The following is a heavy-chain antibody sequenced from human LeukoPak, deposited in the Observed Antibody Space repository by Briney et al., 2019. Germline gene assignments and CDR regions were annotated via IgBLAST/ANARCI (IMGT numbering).Heavy chain of an antibody. CDR2: ILNDGGST. J-gene: IGHJ4*02. V-gene: IGHV3-74*01. D-gene: IGHD3-10*01. CDR1: GFTFNRYW. CDR3: AKDVDPFGSGSYVEGFDY. Sequence: GGSLRLSCAASGFTFNRYWMHWVRQAPGEGPVWVAHILNDGGSTSYADSVKGRFTISRDNAKNTLSLQMNSLRAEDTAVYYCAKDVDPFGSGSYVEGFDYWGQGTLVTVSS.